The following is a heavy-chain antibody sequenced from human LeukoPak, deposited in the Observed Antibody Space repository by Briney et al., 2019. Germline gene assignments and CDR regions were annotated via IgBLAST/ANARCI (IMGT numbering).Heavy chain of an antibody. V-gene: IGHV4-59*01. D-gene: IGHD1-1*01. J-gene: IGHJ4*02. CDR1: GGSISSYY. CDR3: ARGNFGLYDY. Sequence: SETLSLTCTVSGGSISSYYWSWIRQPPGKGLEWIGYIYYRGSTNYNPSLKSRVTISVDTSKNQFSLKLSSVTAADTAVYYCARGNFGLYDYWGQGTLVTVSS. CDR2: IYYRGST.